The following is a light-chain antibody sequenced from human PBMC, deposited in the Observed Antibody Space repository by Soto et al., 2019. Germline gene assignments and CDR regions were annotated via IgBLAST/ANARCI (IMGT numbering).Light chain of an antibody. CDR3: QQRSNWPP. Sequence: EIVLTQSPATLSLSPGERATLSCRASQSVSSYLAWYQQKPGQAPRLLIYDASNRATGIPARFSGSGSGTDFTPTISSLEPEDFAVYYCQQRSNWPPFGQGTKV. V-gene: IGKV3-11*01. J-gene: IGKJ1*01. CDR1: QSVSSY. CDR2: DAS.